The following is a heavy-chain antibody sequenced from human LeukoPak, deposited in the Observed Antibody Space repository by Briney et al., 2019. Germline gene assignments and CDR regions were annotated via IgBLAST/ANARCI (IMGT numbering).Heavy chain of an antibody. J-gene: IGHJ4*02. Sequence: SETLSLTCTVSGGSISSSSYYWGWIRQPPGKGLEWIGSIYYSGSTYYNPSLKSRVTISVDTSKNQFSLKLSSVTAADTAVYYCARLYYYDSSGYLIDYWGQGILVTVSS. V-gene: IGHV4-39*01. CDR2: IYYSGST. D-gene: IGHD3-22*01. CDR3: ARLYYYDSSGYLIDY. CDR1: GGSISSSSYY.